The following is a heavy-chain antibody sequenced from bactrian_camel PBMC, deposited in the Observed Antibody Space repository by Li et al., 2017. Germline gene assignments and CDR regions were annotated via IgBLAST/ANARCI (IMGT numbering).Heavy chain of an antibody. Sequence: DVQLVESGGGLVQPGGSLRLSCAASGYTFNTYSWFRQAPGQEREGVARIATGSGNTYYSDSVKGRFTISQDTVKNVVYLQMNSLEPEDSAVYYCAASPQISRYAYGGARDCGSRFGIGAGGPRSPSP. CDR1: GYTFNTY. D-gene: IGHD6*01. CDR3: AASPQISRYAYGGARDCGSRFG. CDR2: IATGSGNT. J-gene: IGHJ4*01. V-gene: IGHV3S40*01.